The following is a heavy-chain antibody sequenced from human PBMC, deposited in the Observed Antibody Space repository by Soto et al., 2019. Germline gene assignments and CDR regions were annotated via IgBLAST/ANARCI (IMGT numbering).Heavy chain of an antibody. CDR3: ARERITGSFYYRMDV. V-gene: IGHV1-2*02. J-gene: IGHJ6*02. D-gene: IGHD1-20*01. CDR2: IHPTSGNT. CDR1: GYTFSGYY. Sequence: ASVKVSCKTSGYTFSGYYLHWVRQAPGQGLELMGWIHPTSGNTNYAQKFQGRVTLTRXXXXTXAXMXLXXXXSDXTAGYXCARERITGSFYYRMDVWGQGTTVTVSS.